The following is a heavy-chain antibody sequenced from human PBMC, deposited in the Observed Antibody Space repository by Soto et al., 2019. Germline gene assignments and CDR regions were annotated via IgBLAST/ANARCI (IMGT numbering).Heavy chain of an antibody. D-gene: IGHD3-22*01. CDR2: IIPIFGTA. J-gene: IGHJ5*02. V-gene: IGHV1-69*13. CDR1: GGTFSSYA. Sequence: ASVKASCKASGGTFSSYAITWVRHAPGQGLEWMGGIIPIFGTANYAQKFQGRVTITADESTSTAYMELSSLRSEDTAVYYCARDRGPSSGYYPYWFDPWGQGTLVTVSS. CDR3: ARDRGPSSGYYPYWFDP.